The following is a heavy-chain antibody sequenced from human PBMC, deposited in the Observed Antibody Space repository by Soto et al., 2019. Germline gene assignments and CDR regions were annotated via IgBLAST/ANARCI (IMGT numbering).Heavy chain of an antibody. J-gene: IGHJ6*02. CDR2: IYYSGST. D-gene: IGHD2-21*01. V-gene: IGHV4-31*02. Sequence: WTWIRQHPGKGLEWIGYIYYSGSTYYNPSLKSRVTISVDTSKNQFSLKLSSVTAADTAVYYCARVCGGDYHYGMDVWGQGTTVTVSS. CDR3: ARVCGGDYHYGMDV.